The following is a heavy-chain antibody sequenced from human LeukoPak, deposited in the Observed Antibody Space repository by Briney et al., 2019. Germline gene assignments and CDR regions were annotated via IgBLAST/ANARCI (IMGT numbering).Heavy chain of an antibody. J-gene: IGHJ4*02. Sequence: PGGSLRLSCVASGITFSSYAMSWVRQAPGKGLEWVSSISSGGASTYYADSVKGRFTISRDNSKSTLYLQMNSLRAEDTAVYYCARLSGNYGIHYWGQGTLVTVSS. CDR2: ISSGGAST. D-gene: IGHD4-17*01. CDR3: ARLSGNYGIHY. V-gene: IGHV3-23*01. CDR1: GITFSSYA.